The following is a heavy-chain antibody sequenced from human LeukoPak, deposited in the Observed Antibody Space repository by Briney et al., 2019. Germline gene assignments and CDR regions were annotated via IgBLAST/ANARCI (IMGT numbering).Heavy chain of an antibody. V-gene: IGHV3-11*04. Sequence: PGGSLRLSCTTSGFTFSDHYMTWIRQAPGKGLETVSYIYNGGNTIYYADSVRGRFTISRDNAESTLYLQMDSLRVEDTAVYYCARGHWGLDYWGRGTLVTVSS. J-gene: IGHJ4*02. CDR3: ARGHWGLDY. D-gene: IGHD7-27*01. CDR1: GFTFSDHY. CDR2: IYNGGNTI.